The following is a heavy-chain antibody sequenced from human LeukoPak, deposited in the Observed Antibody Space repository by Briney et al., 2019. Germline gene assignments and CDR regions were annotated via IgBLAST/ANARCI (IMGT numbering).Heavy chain of an antibody. CDR1: GGSISSYY. Sequence: SETLSLTCTVSGGSISSYYWSWIRQPPGKGLEWIGYIYYSGSTNYNPSLKSRVTISVDTSKNQFSLKLSSVTAADTAVYYCARGRGGSYKFDYWGQGTLVTVSS. J-gene: IGHJ4*02. CDR2: IYYSGST. D-gene: IGHD1-26*01. CDR3: ARGRGGSYKFDY. V-gene: IGHV4-59*01.